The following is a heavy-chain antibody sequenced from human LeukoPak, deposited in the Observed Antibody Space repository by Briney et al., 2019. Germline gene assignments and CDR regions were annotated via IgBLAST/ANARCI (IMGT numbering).Heavy chain of an antibody. CDR3: ARSSIVLMVYAMLDFDY. V-gene: IGHV4-39*01. J-gene: IGHJ4*02. D-gene: IGHD2-8*01. CDR2: IYYSGST. CDR1: GGSINSYY. Sequence: SETLSLTCTVSGGSINSYYWGWIRQPPGKGLEWIGSIYYSGSTYYNPSLKSRVTISVDTSKNQFSLKLSSVTAADTAVYYCARSSIVLMVYAMLDFDYWGQGTLVTVSS.